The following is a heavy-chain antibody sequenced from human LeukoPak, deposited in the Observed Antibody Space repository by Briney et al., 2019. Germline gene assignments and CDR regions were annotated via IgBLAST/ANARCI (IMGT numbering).Heavy chain of an antibody. V-gene: IGHV3-64*02. CDR1: GFSFRYFA. Sequence: GGSPGLSCVGSGFSFRYFAIHWVRQAPGKGLEYVSVINTDGRITYYADSVKGRFTISRDNSKNTVYLQMGSLRGDDMAVYYCTRDGGSFCDFDYWGQGALVTVSS. D-gene: IGHD1-26*01. CDR2: INTDGRIT. CDR3: TRDGGSFCDFDY. J-gene: IGHJ4*02.